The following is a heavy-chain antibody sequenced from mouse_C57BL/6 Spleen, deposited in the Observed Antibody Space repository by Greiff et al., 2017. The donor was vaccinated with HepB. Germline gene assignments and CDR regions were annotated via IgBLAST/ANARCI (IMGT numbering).Heavy chain of an antibody. CDR1: GFTFSDYG. D-gene: IGHD1-1*01. Sequence: EVQLVESGGGLVKPGGSLKLSCAASGFTFSDYGMHWVRQAPEKGLEWVAYISSGSSTIYYADTVKGRYTISRDNAKNTMFLQMTSLRSEDTAMYYCARGARCYYGRGGNAMDYWGQGTSVTVSS. CDR3: ARGARCYYGRGGNAMDY. CDR2: ISSGSSTI. V-gene: IGHV5-17*01. J-gene: IGHJ4*01.